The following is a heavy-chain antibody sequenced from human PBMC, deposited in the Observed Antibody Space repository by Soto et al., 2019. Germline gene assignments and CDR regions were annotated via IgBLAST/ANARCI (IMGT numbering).Heavy chain of an antibody. V-gene: IGHV4-59*08. D-gene: IGHD3-9*01. Sequence: SETLSLTCTVSGGSISSYYWSWIRQPPGKGLEWIGYIFYSGSTNYNPSLKSRVTISVDTSKNQFSLKLSSVTAADTAVYYCARHLYYDISPGYLRPYHYYGMDVWGQGTTVTVS. CDR3: ARHLYYDISPGYLRPYHYYGMDV. CDR2: IFYSGST. CDR1: GGSISSYY. J-gene: IGHJ6*02.